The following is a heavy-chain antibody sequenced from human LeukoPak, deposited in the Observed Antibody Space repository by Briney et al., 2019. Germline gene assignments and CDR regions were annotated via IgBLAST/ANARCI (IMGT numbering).Heavy chain of an antibody. D-gene: IGHD3-10*01. CDR3: ARHEVSMVLFDY. Sequence: SSETLSLTCTVSGGSISSSSYYWGWIRQPPGKGLEWIGSIYYSGSTYYNPSLKSRVTISVDTSKNQFSLKLSSVTAADTAVYYCARHEVSMVLFDYWAREPWSPSPQ. J-gene: IGHJ4*02. V-gene: IGHV4-39*01. CDR2: IYYSGST. CDR1: GGSISSSSYY.